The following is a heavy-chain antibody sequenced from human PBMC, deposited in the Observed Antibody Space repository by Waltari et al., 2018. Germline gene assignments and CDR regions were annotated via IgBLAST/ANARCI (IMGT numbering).Heavy chain of an antibody. D-gene: IGHD6-6*01. CDR3: ARVIAGRAFDI. CDR1: GFTLRNFA. V-gene: IGHV3-30-3*01. CDR2: MSYDGNTE. J-gene: IGHJ3*02. Sequence: QVQVMESGGGVVQPGRSLRLSCTTSGFTLRNFAMHWVRQTPGKGLGWVAMMSYDGNTEYYADSVKGRFTISRDNSRSTLYLQMNSLRVEDTAVYSCARVIAGRAFDIWGQGTLVTVS.